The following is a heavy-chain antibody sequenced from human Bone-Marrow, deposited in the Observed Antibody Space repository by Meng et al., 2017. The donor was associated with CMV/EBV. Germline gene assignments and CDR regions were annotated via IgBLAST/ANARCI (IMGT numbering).Heavy chain of an antibody. Sequence: WGTLSLTCTVSGGSISSYYWSWIRQPPGKGLEWIGYIYYSGSTNYNPSLKSRVTISVDTSKNQFSLKLSSVTDADTAVYYCASSGYSGYDWYFDYWGQGPLVPVYS. CDR1: GGSISSYY. J-gene: IGHJ4*02. V-gene: IGHV4-59*01. CDR3: ASSGYSGYDWYFDY. CDR2: IYYSGST. D-gene: IGHD5-12*01.